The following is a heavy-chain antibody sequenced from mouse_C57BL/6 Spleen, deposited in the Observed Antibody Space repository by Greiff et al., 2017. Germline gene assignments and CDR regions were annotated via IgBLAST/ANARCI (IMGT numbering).Heavy chain of an antibody. V-gene: IGHV5-6*02. Sequence: DVMLVESGGDLVKPGGSLKLSCAASGFTFSSYGMSWVRQTPDKRLEWVATISSGGSYTYYPDSVKGRFTIARDNAKNTQYLQMSSLKSEDTAMYYCAMHYYGSSSYWYFDVWGTGTTVTVSS. J-gene: IGHJ1*03. CDR1: GFTFSSYG. D-gene: IGHD1-1*01. CDR3: AMHYYGSSSYWYFDV. CDR2: ISSGGSYT.